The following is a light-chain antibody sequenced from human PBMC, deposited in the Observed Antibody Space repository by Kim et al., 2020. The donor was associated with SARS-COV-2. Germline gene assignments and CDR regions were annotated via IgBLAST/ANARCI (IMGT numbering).Light chain of an antibody. CDR1: QSVSSY. CDR3: QQRGNWT. J-gene: IGKJ1*01. CDR2: DAS. V-gene: IGKV3-11*01. Sequence: EIVLTQSTATLSLSPGERATLSCRASQSVSSYLAWYQQKPGQAPRLLIYDASNRATGIPARFSGSGSGTDFTLTISSLEPEDFAVYYCQQRGNWTFGQGTKVDIK.